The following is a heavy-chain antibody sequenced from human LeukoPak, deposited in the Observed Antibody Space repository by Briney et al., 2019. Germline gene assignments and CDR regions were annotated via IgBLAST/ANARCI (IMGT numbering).Heavy chain of an antibody. J-gene: IGHJ4*02. Sequence: PSETLSLTCTVSGGSLSSYYWTWIRQPPGKGVEWIGYIYYSGTTNYNPSLKSRVTMSVDTSKNQFSLKLHSVTAADTAVYYCARSGTLTGYLYWGQGALVTVSS. V-gene: IGHV4-59*01. CDR3: ARSGTLTGYLY. CDR1: GGSLSSYY. D-gene: IGHD3-9*01. CDR2: IYYSGTT.